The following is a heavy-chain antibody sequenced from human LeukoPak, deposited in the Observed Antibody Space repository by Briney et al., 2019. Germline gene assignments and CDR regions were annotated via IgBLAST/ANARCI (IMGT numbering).Heavy chain of an antibody. V-gene: IGHV1-2*02. D-gene: IGHD6-6*01. CDR2: INPNSGGT. Sequence: ASVKVSCKASGYTFTGYYMHWVRQAPGQGLEWMGWINPNSGGTNYAQKFQGRVTMTRDTSISTAYMELSRLRSDDTAVYYCAREWDSSSSQADYWGQGTLVTVSS. CDR1: GYTFTGYY. CDR3: AREWDSSSSQADY. J-gene: IGHJ4*02.